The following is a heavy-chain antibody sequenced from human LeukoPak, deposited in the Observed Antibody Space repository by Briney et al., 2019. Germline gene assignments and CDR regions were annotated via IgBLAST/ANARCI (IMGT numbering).Heavy chain of an antibody. Sequence: SVKVSCKSSDDTFASYGISWVRQAPGQGLEWMGWISPFNGKTNYAQKFQGRVTMTTDTSTSTAYMELRSLKYDDTAVYYCAWGGEIVVEPDGGSYHYYMDVWGTGTTVTVSS. J-gene: IGHJ6*03. CDR3: AWGGEIVVEPDGGSYHYYMDV. V-gene: IGHV1-18*01. CDR1: DDTFASYG. D-gene: IGHD2-2*01. CDR2: ISPFNGKT.